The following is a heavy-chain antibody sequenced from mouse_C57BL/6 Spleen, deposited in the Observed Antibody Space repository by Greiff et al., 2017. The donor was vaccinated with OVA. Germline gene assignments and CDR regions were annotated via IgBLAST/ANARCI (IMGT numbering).Heavy chain of an antibody. J-gene: IGHJ1*03. CDR1: GYTFTSYW. CDR3: ARHDYDDYWYFDV. CDR2: IHPNSGST. V-gene: IGHV1-64*01. D-gene: IGHD2-4*01. Sequence: QVQLQQPGAELVKPGASVKLSCKASGYTFTSYWMHWVKQRPGQGLEWIGMIHPNSGSTNYNEKFKSKATLTVDKSSSTAYMQLSSLTSEDSAVYYCARHDYDDYWYFDVWGTGTMVTVSS.